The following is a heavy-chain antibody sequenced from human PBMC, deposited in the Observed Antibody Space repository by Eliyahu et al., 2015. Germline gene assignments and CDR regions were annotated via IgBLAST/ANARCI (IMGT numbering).Heavy chain of an antibody. CDR3: ARERGEPKDYYDY. D-gene: IGHD1-14*01. CDR1: GFPFSSYS. CDR2: ISSSSSYI. Sequence: VQLVESGGGLVKPGGSLRLSCAASGFPFSSYSMNWVRQAPGKGLEWVSSISSSSSYIYYADSVKGRFTISRDNAKNSLYLQMNSLRAEDTAVYYCARERGEPKDYYDYWGQGTLVTVSS. J-gene: IGHJ4*02. V-gene: IGHV3-21*01.